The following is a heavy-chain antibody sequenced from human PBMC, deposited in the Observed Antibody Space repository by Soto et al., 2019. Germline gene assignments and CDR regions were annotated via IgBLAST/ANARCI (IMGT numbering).Heavy chain of an antibody. CDR3: ARNKGYCSSISCYGMDV. J-gene: IGHJ6*02. CDR1: GYSFSSYW. V-gene: IGHV5-51*01. CDR2: IYPGDSDT. D-gene: IGHD2-2*01. Sequence: GESPKISCKGSGYSFSSYWIVWVRQMPGKGLEWMGTIYPGDSDTRYSPSFQGQVTISADKSISTAYLQWNSLKASDTAMYFCARNKGYCSSISCYGMDVWGQGAAVTVSS.